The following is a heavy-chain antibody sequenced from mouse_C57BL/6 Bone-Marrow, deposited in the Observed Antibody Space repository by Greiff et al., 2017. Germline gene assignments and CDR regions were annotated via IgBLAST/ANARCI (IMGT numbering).Heavy chain of an antibody. CDR3: ASRDYFDY. Sequence: QVQLQQPGAELVRPGTSVKLSCKASGYTFTSYWMHWVKPRPGQGLEWIGVIDPSDSYTNYNQKFKGKATLTVDTSASTAYMQLSSLTSEDSAVYYCASRDYFDYWGQGTTLTVSS. CDR1: GYTFTSYW. J-gene: IGHJ2*01. D-gene: IGHD3-1*01. V-gene: IGHV1-59*01. CDR2: IDPSDSYT.